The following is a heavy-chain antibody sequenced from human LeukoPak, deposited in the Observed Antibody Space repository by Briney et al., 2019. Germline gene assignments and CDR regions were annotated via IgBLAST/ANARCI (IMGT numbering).Heavy chain of an antibody. V-gene: IGHV4-34*01. Sequence: SETLSLTCAVYGGSFSGYYWSWIRQPPGKGLEWIGEINHSGSTNYNPSLKSRVTISVDTPKNQFSLKLSSVTAADTAVYYCARGTYCGGDCSYYFDYWGQGTLVTVSS. CDR2: INHSGST. D-gene: IGHD2-21*02. CDR3: ARGTYCGGDCSYYFDY. J-gene: IGHJ4*02. CDR1: GGSFSGYY.